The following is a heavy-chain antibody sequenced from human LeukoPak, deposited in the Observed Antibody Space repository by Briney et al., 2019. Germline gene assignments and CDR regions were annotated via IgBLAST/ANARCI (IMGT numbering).Heavy chain of an antibody. J-gene: IGHJ5*02. CDR3: ARDDTGIAARPGWFDP. CDR1: GYTFTNYG. CDR2: ISAYNGNT. V-gene: IGHV1-18*01. D-gene: IGHD6-6*01. Sequence: ASVKVSCKASGYTFTNYGISWVRQAPGQGLEWMGWISAYNGNTNYAQKLQGRVTMTTDTSTSTAYMELRSLRSDDTAVYYCARDDTGIAARPGWFDPWGQGTLVTVSS.